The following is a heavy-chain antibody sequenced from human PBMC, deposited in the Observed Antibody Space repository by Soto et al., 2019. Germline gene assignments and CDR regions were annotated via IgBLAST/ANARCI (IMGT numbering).Heavy chain of an antibody. J-gene: IGHJ4*02. CDR2: ISAYNGNT. Sequence: GASVKVSCKASGYTFTSYGISWVRQAPGQGLEWMGWISAYNGNTNYAQKLQGRVTMTTDTSTSTAYMKLRSLRSDDTAVYYCARDLYLGDSSGYDRFDYWGQGTLVTVSS. CDR3: ARDLYLGDSSGYDRFDY. CDR1: GYTFTSYG. D-gene: IGHD3-22*01. V-gene: IGHV1-18*01.